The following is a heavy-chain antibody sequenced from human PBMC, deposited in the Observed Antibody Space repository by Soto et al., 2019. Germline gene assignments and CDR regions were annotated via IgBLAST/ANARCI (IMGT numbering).Heavy chain of an antibody. CDR2: IDFRGTT. CDR3: SRRAPEGFDP. Sequence: SETLSITCTVSGGSIGSSSYFWAWIRRPPGKGLEWIGSIDFRGTTYTNPSLESRVTISVDTSKNHVSLKLDSVTAADTALYYCSRRAPEGFDPWGRGTLVTVSS. J-gene: IGHJ5*02. V-gene: IGHV4-39*02. CDR1: GGSIGSSSYF.